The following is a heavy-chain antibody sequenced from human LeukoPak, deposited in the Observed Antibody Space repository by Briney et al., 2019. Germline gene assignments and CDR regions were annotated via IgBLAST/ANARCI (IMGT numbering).Heavy chain of an antibody. CDR3: ASSRGYSYGESFDY. CDR1: GGSFSGYY. V-gene: IGHV4-34*01. D-gene: IGHD5-18*01. Sequence: PSETLSLTCAVYGGSFSGYYWSWIRQPPGKGLEWIGEINHSGSTNYNPSLKSRVTISVDTSKNQFSLKLSSVTAADTAVYYCASSRGYSYGESFDYWGQGTLVTVSS. CDR2: INHSGST. J-gene: IGHJ4*02.